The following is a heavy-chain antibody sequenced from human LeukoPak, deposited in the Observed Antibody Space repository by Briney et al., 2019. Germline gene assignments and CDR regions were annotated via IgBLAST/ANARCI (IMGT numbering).Heavy chain of an antibody. J-gene: IGHJ4*02. CDR1: GGSISSGCYS. V-gene: IGHV4-30-2*01. D-gene: IGHD1-26*01. CDR3: ARVFASIVGATDFDY. Sequence: PSDTLSPTCAVSGGSISSGCYSSSWIRQPPGKGLQWIGYIYHSGSTYYNPSLKSRVTISVDRSKNQFSLKLSSVTAADTAVYYCARVFASIVGATDFDYWGQGTLVTVSS. CDR2: IYHSGST.